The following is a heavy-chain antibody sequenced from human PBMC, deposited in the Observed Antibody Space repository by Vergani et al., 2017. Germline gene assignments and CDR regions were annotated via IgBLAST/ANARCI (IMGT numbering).Heavy chain of an antibody. CDR2: INPNSGGT. D-gene: IGHD3-9*01. Sequence: QVQLVQSGAEVKKPGASVKVSCKASGYTFTGYYIHWVRQAPGQGLEWMGWINPNSGGTNYAQKFQGRVTMTRDTSISTAYMELSRLRSDDTAVYYCARDAEYDILTGLWDYWGQGTLVTVSS. V-gene: IGHV1-2*02. J-gene: IGHJ4*02. CDR3: ARDAEYDILTGLWDY. CDR1: GYTFTGYY.